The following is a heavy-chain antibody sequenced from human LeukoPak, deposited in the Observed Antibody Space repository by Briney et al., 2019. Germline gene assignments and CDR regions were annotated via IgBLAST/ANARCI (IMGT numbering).Heavy chain of an antibody. CDR2: IYYSGST. J-gene: IGHJ4*02. D-gene: IGHD5-12*01. Sequence: SETLSLTCTVSGGSISSYYWSWIRQPPAKGLEWIGYIYYSGSTNYNPSLKSRVTISVDTSKNQFSLKLSSVTAADTAVYYCARSSGYDSPYYFDYWGQGTLVTVSS. CDR3: ARSSGYDSPYYFDY. V-gene: IGHV4-59*08. CDR1: GGSISSYY.